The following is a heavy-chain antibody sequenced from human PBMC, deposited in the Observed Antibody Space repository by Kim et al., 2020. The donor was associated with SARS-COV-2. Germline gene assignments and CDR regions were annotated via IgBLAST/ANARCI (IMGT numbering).Heavy chain of an antibody. CDR2: IYYNGNT. V-gene: IGHV4-59*01. J-gene: IGHJ6*02. Sequence: SETLSLTCTVSGGSISSYYWNWLRQPPGRGLEWIGYIYYNGNTNYNPSLKSRVTISVDTSKNQFSLNLTSVTAADKAAYYCARIARGYLAEGMEVWGQG. D-gene: IGHD3-22*01. CDR1: GGSISSYY. CDR3: ARIARGYLAEGMEV.